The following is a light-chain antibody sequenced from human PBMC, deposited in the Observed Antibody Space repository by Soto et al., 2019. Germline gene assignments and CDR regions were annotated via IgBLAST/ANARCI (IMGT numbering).Light chain of an antibody. J-gene: IGKJ1*01. CDR2: WAA. V-gene: IGKV4-1*01. CDR3: QQYYSRPRT. Sequence: DIVMTQSPDSLAVSLGERATINCKSSQSVLYSSNNKNYLSWYQQKPGQPPKFLIYWAATRESGVPDRFSGSGSGTDFTLTISSLQAEDVAVYYCQQYYSRPRTFGQGTKVEIK. CDR1: QSVLYSSNNKNY.